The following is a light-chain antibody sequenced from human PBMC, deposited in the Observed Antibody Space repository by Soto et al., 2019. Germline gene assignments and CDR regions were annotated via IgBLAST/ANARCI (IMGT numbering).Light chain of an antibody. Sequence: QSVLTQPPSVSAAPGQKVTISCSGSSSNIGSDFVSWYQQLPGTAPQLLIYENNKRPSGIPDRFSGSKSATSATLGITGLQTGDEAGYDCAAWDTSLSGGVFGGETKLTVL. CDR1: SSNIGSDF. V-gene: IGLV1-51*02. CDR3: AAWDTSLSGGV. CDR2: ENN. J-gene: IGLJ3*02.